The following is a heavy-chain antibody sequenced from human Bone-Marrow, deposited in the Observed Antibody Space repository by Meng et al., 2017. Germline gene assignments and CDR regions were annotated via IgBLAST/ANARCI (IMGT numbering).Heavy chain of an antibody. D-gene: IGHD4-11*01. Sequence: VPLQQWGAGLFQPSEPLSLTCVVSGGSFIDYYWSWIRQPPGKGLEWIGEINHSGSTNYNPSLESRATISVDTSQNNLSLKLSSVTAADSAVYYCARGPTTMAHDFDYWGQGTLVTVSS. CDR2: INHSGST. CDR3: ARGPTTMAHDFDY. V-gene: IGHV4-34*01. CDR1: GGSFIDYY. J-gene: IGHJ4*02.